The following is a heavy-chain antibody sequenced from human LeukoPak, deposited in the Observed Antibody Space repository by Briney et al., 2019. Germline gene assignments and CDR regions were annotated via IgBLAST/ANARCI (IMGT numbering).Heavy chain of an antibody. J-gene: IGHJ4*02. V-gene: IGHV1-18*01. CDR3: GSKIYCGGDCYYFDY. D-gene: IGHD2-21*01. Sequence: ASVKVSCKASGYTFTGYGISWVRRTPGQGLEWMGWISAYNGNTNYAQKLQGRVTMTTDTSTSTAYMELRSLRSDDTAVYYCGSKIYCGGDCYYFDYWGQGTLVTVSS. CDR1: GYTFTGYG. CDR2: ISAYNGNT.